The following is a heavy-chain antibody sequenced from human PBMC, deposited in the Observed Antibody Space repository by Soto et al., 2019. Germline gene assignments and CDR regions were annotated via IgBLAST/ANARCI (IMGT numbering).Heavy chain of an antibody. J-gene: IGHJ4*02. V-gene: IGHV5-10-1*01. CDR1: GYSFTSYY. CDR2: IDPSQSNT. D-gene: IGHD4-17*01. CDR3: AILGYYGDFPGDNAY. Sequence: GESLKISCKVSGYSFTSYYINWVRQLPGKGLEWMGRIDPSQSNTDYSPSFQGHVTVTADKSINTAYLQWHSLKASDTAMYYCAILGYYGDFPGDNAYWGQGTLVTVSS.